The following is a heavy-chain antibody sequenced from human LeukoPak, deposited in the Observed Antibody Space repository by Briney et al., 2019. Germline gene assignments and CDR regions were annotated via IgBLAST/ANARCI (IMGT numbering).Heavy chain of an antibody. CDR3: AELGITMIGGV. J-gene: IGHJ6*04. CDR2: ISSSGSTI. D-gene: IGHD3-10*02. Sequence: GGSLRLSCAASGFTFSSHEMNWVRQAPGKGLEWVSYISSSGSTIYYADSVKGRFTISRDNVKNSLYLQMNSLRAEDTAVYYCAELGITMIGGVWGKGTTVTISS. V-gene: IGHV3-48*03. CDR1: GFTFSSHE.